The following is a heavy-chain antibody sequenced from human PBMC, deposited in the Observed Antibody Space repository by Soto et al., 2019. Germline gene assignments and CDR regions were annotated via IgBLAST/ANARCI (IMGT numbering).Heavy chain of an antibody. J-gene: IGHJ4*02. Sequence: PGGSLRLSCVASGFTFDDYAIHWVRQARGKGLEWVSGLTWNGEVLGYADSVKGRFTISRDNAKNSLYLEMNSLRPEDTALYYCVKDSESSGYLTHLDYWGQGTLVTVSS. CDR1: GFTFDDYA. CDR3: VKDSESSGYLTHLDY. D-gene: IGHD3-22*01. CDR2: LTWNGEVL. V-gene: IGHV3-9*01.